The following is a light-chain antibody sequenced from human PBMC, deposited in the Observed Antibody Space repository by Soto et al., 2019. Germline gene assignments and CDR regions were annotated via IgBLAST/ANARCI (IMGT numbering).Light chain of an antibody. J-gene: IGLJ2*01. CDR1: SSNIGAGYD. V-gene: IGLV1-40*01. CDR3: QSYDSSLSVVV. Sequence: QSVLTQPPSVSGAPGQRVTISRTGSSSNIGAGYDVHWYQQFPGTAPKLLIYGNSNRPSGVPDRFSGSKSGTSASLAITGLQAEDEADYYCQSYDSSLSVVVFGGGTKLTVL. CDR2: GNS.